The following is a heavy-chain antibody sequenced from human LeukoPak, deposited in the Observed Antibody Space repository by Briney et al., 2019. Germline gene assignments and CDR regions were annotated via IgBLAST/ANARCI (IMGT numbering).Heavy chain of an antibody. CDR2: IIPIFGTA. D-gene: IGHD4-17*01. J-gene: IGHJ2*01. Sequence: SVTVSCKASGGTFSSSAITWVRQAPGQGLVWMGNIIPIFGTADYAQKFQGRVTITADESTSTAYMELSSLRSEDTAVYYCARGLLPAGDYVWYFDLWGRGTLVTVSS. V-gene: IGHV1-69*15. CDR1: GGTFSSSA. CDR3: ARGLLPAGDYVWYFDL.